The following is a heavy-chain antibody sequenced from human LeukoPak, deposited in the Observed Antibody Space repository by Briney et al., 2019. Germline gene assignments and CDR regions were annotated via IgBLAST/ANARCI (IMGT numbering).Heavy chain of an antibody. CDR2: MNPNSGNT. CDR1: GYTFTSYD. J-gene: IGHJ5*02. Sequence: ASVKVSCKASGYTFTSYDINWVRQATGQGVEWMGWMNPNSGNTGYAQKFQGRVTITRNTSISTAYIELSSLRSEDTAVYYCARVAWIGVRWFDPWGQGTLVTVSS. V-gene: IGHV1-8*03. D-gene: IGHD5-12*01. CDR3: ARVAWIGVRWFDP.